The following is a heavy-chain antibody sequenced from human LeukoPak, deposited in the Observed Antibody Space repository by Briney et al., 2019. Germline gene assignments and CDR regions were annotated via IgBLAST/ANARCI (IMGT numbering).Heavy chain of an antibody. J-gene: IGHJ4*02. CDR1: GFTFSSYA. Sequence: PGGSLRLSCAASGFTFSSYAMHWVRQAPGKGLEWVAVISYDGSNKYYADSVKGRFTISRDNSKNTLYLRMNSLRAEDTAVYYCARGAGWTGGVFDYWGQGTLVTVSS. CDR3: ARGAGWTGGVFDY. CDR2: ISYDGSNK. V-gene: IGHV3-30-3*01. D-gene: IGHD3-16*01.